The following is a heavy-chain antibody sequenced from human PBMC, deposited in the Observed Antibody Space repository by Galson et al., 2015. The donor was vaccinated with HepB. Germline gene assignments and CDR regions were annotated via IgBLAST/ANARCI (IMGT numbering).Heavy chain of an antibody. CDR2: IHYSGNA. CDR3: ARRTGAYGDYLFDY. Sequence: TLSLTCTVSGGSISSGDYYWSWVRQPPGKGLEWIGYIHYSGNAYYNPSLKSRVTISVDTSNNQFSLRLRSVTAADTAVYYCARRTGAYGDYLFDYWGQGALVSVSS. V-gene: IGHV4-30-4*01. CDR1: GGSISSGDYY. D-gene: IGHD4-17*01. J-gene: IGHJ4*02.